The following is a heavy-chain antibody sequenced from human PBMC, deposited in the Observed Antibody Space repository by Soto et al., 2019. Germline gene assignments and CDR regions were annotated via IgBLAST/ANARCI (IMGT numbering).Heavy chain of an antibody. J-gene: IGHJ3*01. Sequence: QITLKESGPTLVKPTQTLTLTCTFSGFSLSADGVGVGWIRQPPGKALEWLALIYWDDDKRYRPSLKSRLTITKYTSKXXVVLTMTNMDPVDTATYYCAHAYGGTSWPNDAFDVWGQGTVVTVSS. V-gene: IGHV2-5*02. D-gene: IGHD2-2*01. CDR3: AHAYGGTSWPNDAFDV. CDR1: GFSLSADGVG. CDR2: IYWDDDK.